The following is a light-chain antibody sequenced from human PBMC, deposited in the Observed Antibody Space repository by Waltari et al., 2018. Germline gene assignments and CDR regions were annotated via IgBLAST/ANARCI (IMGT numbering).Light chain of an antibody. CDR2: GAS. J-gene: IGKJ2*01. Sequence: EIVMTQSPAALSVSPGSRATLSCRASQSITTNLAWYQQKPGQAPRLLIYGASTRATGIPARFSGSGSGAEFTLTISSLQSEDFAVYYCHHYNNWPYTFGQGTKLEIK. CDR1: QSITTN. CDR3: HHYNNWPYT. V-gene: IGKV3-15*01.